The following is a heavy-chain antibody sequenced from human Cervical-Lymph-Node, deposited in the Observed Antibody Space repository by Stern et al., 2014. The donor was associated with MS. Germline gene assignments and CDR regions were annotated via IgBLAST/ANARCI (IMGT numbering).Heavy chain of an antibody. CDR3: AKVGSIAVAGTGFDY. V-gene: IGHV3-30*18. D-gene: IGHD6-19*01. CDR2: IAYDGSNK. CDR1: GFTFSSYG. J-gene: IGHJ4*02. Sequence: VQLVESGGGVVQPGRTLRLSCAASGFTFSSYGMHWVRQAPGTGLEWAAVIAYDGSNKYYADSVKSRFTISRDNSKNTLYLQMNSLRAEDTAVYYCAKVGSIAVAGTGFDYWGQGTLVTVSS.